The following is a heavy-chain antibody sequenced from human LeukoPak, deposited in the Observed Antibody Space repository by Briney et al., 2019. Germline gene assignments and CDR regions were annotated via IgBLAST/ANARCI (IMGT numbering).Heavy chain of an antibody. CDR2: ISGGST. V-gene: IGHV3-38-3*01. D-gene: IGHD3-22*01. CDR1: GFTVSSNE. J-gene: IGHJ3*02. Sequence: PGGSLRLSCAASGFTVSSNEMSWVRQAPGKGLEWVSSISGGSTYYADSRKGRFTISRDNSKNTLYLQMNSLRAEDTAVYYCAKDGYYYDSSGYYSIDAFDIWGQGTMVTVSS. CDR3: AKDGYYYDSSGYYSIDAFDI.